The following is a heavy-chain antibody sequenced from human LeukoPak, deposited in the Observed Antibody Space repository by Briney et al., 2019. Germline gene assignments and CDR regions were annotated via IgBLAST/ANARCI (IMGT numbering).Heavy chain of an antibody. CDR3: ARSLWPEDY. CDR2: IQKDGSDK. D-gene: IGHD2-21*01. CDR1: GFTFSSHW. Sequence: PGGSLRLSCAAYGFTFSSHWMSSVRQAPGKGLGWVANIQKDGSDKYYVDSVNGRCTISIAKAKTPLYLQMTTWRAEDSAVYYCARSLWPEDYWGQGTLVTVSS. V-gene: IGHV3-7*01. J-gene: IGHJ4*02.